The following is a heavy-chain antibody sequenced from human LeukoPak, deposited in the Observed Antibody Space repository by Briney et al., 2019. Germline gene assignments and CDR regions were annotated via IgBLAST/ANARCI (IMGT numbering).Heavy chain of an antibody. CDR3: ARGGEWLDPERTPVDY. D-gene: IGHD6-19*01. J-gene: IGHJ4*02. V-gene: IGHV3-30-3*01. Sequence: GGSLTLSCAASGFTFSSYAMHWVRQAPGKGLEWVAVISYDGSKKYYADSVKGRFTISRDNSKNTLYLQRNSLRAEDTAVYYCARGGEWLDPERTPVDYWGQGTLVTVSS. CDR1: GFTFSSYA. CDR2: ISYDGSKK.